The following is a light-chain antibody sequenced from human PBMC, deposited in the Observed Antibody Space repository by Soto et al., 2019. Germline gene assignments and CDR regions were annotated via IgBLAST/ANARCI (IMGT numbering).Light chain of an antibody. V-gene: IGLV2-23*01. CDR1: SSDVGSNNL. CDR2: EGS. J-gene: IGLJ3*02. Sequence: QSALTQPASVSGSPGQSITISCTGTSSDVGSNNLVSWYQQHPGKAPKLMIYEGSKRPSGVSNRFSGSKSGNTASLTISGPQAEDEADYYCCSYAGSSTWVFGGGTKLTVL. CDR3: CSYAGSSTWV.